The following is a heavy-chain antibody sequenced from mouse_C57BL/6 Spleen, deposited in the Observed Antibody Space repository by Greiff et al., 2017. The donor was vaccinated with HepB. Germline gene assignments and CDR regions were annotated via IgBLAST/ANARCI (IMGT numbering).Heavy chain of an antibody. CDR2: IDPSDSET. Sequence: QVQLQQPGAELVRPGSSVKLSCKASGYTFTSYWMHWVKQRPIQGLEWIGNIDPSDSETHYNQKFKDKATLTVDKSSSTAYMQLSRLTSEDSAVSDCARSKGSSAMDYWGQGTSVTVCS. V-gene: IGHV1-52*01. CDR1: GYTFTSYW. CDR3: ARSKGSSAMDY. J-gene: IGHJ4*01.